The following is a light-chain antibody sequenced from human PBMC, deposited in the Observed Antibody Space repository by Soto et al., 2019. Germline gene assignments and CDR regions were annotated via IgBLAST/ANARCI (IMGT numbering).Light chain of an antibody. V-gene: IGKV3-20*01. CDR1: QSVPKNY. CDR2: DAS. J-gene: IGKJ4*01. CDR3: QQCSTSPLT. Sequence: EIVLTQSPGTLSLSPGERATLSCRASQSVPKNYLAWYQQKPGQAPRILIHDASSRATGIPDRFSGSGSGTDFTLTINTLEPEDFAVYYCQQCSTSPLTFGGGTKVEIK.